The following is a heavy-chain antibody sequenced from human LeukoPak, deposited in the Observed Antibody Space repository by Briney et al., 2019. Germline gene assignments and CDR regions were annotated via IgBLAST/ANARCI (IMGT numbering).Heavy chain of an antibody. V-gene: IGHV3-23*01. Sequence: GGSLRLSCAASGFTFSSYAMRWVRQAPGKGLEWVSVISDSGDSTYYADSVKGRFTISRDNFKNTLYMQMNSLRVEDTAVYYCAREVRDGLDYWGQGALATVSS. CDR3: AREVRDGLDY. D-gene: IGHD5-24*01. CDR2: ISDSGDST. J-gene: IGHJ4*02. CDR1: GFTFSSYA.